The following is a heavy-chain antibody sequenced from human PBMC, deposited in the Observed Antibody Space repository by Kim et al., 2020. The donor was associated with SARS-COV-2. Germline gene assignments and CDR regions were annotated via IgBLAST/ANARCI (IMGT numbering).Heavy chain of an antibody. Sequence: DAGYAQKFQGRVAMSRNTTISTAYMGLSSLRYEDTTVYYCARGVGWFDPWGQGTLVTVSS. D-gene: IGHD1-26*01. V-gene: IGHV1-8*01. J-gene: IGHJ5*02. CDR3: ARGVGWFDP. CDR2: DA.